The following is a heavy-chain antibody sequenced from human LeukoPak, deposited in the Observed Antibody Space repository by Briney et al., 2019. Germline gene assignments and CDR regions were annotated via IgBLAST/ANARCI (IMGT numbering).Heavy chain of an antibody. V-gene: IGHV3-13*01. CDR1: GFTFSRFD. J-gene: IGHJ6*03. CDR2: IGTASDT. D-gene: IGHD1-1*01. Sequence: GGSLRLSCAASGFTFSRFDMCWVCQPTGRGLEWVSTIGTASDTYYPGSVEGRFTLSRDNAKNSLYLQMNSLTAGDTAVYYCARGPPRGKYYYMDVWGKGTTVTVSS. CDR3: ARGPPRGKYYYMDV.